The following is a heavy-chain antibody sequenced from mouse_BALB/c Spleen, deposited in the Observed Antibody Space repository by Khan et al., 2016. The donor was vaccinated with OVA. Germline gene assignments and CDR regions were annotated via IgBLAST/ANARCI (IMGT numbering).Heavy chain of an antibody. CDR1: GYTFTNYG. D-gene: IGHD6-2*01. CDR3: ARISSYRYLDV. V-gene: IGHV9-1*02. CDR2: INTYTGEP. J-gene: IGHJ1*02. Sequence: QIQLVQSGPELKKPGETVKISCKASGYTFTNYGMNWVKQAPGKGLKWMGWINTYTGEPTYADDFKGRFVFSLETSASTAYLQIRNLKNEDMTTLFRARISSYRYLDVRGARNTVNGPS.